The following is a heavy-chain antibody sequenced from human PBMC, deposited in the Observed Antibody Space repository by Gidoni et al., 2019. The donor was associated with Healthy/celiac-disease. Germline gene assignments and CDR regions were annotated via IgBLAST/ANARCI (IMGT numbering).Heavy chain of an antibody. Sequence: EVQLVQSGAEVKKPGESLRISCKGSGSRFTSYWISWVRQMPGKGLEWMGRIDPSDSYTNYSPSFQGHVTISADKSISTAYLQWSSLKASDTAMYYCASRTTVTTFDAWDIWGQGTMVTVSS. J-gene: IGHJ3*02. D-gene: IGHD4-4*01. CDR1: GSRFTSYW. CDR2: IDPSDSYT. V-gene: IGHV5-10-1*03. CDR3: ASRTTVTTFDAWDI.